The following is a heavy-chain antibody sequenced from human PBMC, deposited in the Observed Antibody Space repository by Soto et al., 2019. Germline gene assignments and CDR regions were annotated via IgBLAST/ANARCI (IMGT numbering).Heavy chain of an antibody. J-gene: IGHJ3*02. CDR1: GFAFGSYW. D-gene: IGHD6-13*01. V-gene: IGHV3-7*05. Sequence: VQLVESGGTLVQPGGSLRLSCEGSGFAFGSYWMTWVRQAPGKGLEWVANIRGDGSKKSYLDSVSGRFTIFRDNAENSLYLQMNSLRDEDTALYYCARDVSPGSSSRYLDAFDIWGQGTMVTVSS. CDR3: ARDVSPGSSSRYLDAFDI. CDR2: IRGDGSKK.